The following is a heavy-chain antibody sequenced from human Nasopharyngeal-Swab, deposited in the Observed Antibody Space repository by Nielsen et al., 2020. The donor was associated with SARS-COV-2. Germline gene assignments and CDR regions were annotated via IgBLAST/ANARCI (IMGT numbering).Heavy chain of an antibody. D-gene: IGHD3-10*01. V-gene: IGHV3-7*01. CDR2: IKQDGSEK. CDR3: ARDGGVYYGSGSYHPTYYGMDV. Sequence: LSLTCAASGFPFSSYWMSWVRQAPGKGLEWVANIKQDGSEKYYADSVKGRFTISRDNSKNTLYLQMNSLRAEDTAVYYCARDGGVYYGSGSYHPTYYGMDVWGQGTTVTVSS. J-gene: IGHJ6*02. CDR1: GFPFSSYW.